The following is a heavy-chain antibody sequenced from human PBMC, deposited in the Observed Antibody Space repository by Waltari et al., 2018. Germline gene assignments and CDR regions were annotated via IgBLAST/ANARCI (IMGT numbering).Heavy chain of an antibody. CDR1: GYTFTGYY. D-gene: IGHD1-26*01. CDR2: INPNSGGT. V-gene: IGHV1-2*05. Sequence: QVQLVQSGAEVKKPGASVKVSCKASGYTFTGYYMHWVRQAPGQGLEWMGRINPNSGGTNYAQKFQGRVTMTRGTSISTAYMELRRLRSDNAGVYYCARVERGGKRLFDYWGQGALVTGSS. J-gene: IGHJ4*02. CDR3: ARVERGGKRLFDY.